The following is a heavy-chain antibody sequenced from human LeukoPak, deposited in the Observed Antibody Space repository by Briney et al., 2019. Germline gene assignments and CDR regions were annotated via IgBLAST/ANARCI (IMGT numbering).Heavy chain of an antibody. D-gene: IGHD1-26*01. CDR1: GFTFSSFG. CDR3: ARGGSYLSAFDI. J-gene: IGHJ3*02. V-gene: IGHV3-53*01. CDR2: IYSGGST. Sequence: GGTLRLSCAASGFTFSSFGMSWVRQAPGKGLEWVSIIYSGGSTFYADSVKGRFTISRDNSKNTLYLQMNSLRAEDTAVYYSARGGSYLSAFDIWGQGTMVTVSS.